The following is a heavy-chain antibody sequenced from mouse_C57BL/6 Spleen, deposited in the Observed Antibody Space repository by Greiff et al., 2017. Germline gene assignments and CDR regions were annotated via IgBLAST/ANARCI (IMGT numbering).Heavy chain of an antibody. V-gene: IGHV1-15*01. CDR2: IDPETGGT. J-gene: IGHJ3*01. CDR1: GYTFTDYE. CDR3: TGVCYDYDESFSY. Sequence: VQLQQSGAELVRPGASVTLSCKASGYTFTDYEMHWVKQTPVHGLEWIGAIDPETGGTAYNQKFKGKAILTADKSSSTAYMELRSLTSEDSAVFYCTGVCYDYDESFSYWGQGTLLTVSA. D-gene: IGHD2-4*01.